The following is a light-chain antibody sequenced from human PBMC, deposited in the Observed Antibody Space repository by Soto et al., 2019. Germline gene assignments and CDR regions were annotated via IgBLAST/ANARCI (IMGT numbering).Light chain of an antibody. V-gene: IGKV3-15*01. CDR1: QSVSAN. J-gene: IGKJ1*01. Sequence: ENVLTRSPGSLSLSPGERGTLCCRASQSVSANLAWYQQKPGQAPRLLIYGASTRATGIPARFSGSGSGTEFTLTINSLQSEDFAVYYCQQYQNLWTFGQGTKVDIK. CDR3: QQYQNLWT. CDR2: GAS.